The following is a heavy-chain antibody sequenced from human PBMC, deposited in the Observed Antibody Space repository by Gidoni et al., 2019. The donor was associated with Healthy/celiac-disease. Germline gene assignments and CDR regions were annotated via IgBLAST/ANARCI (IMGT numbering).Heavy chain of an antibody. D-gene: IGHD3-9*01. CDR1: GGSFSGYY. CDR2: INHSGST. Sequence: QVQLQQWGAGLLKPSETLSLTCAVYGGSFSGYYWSWIRQPPGKGLEWIGEINHSGSTNYNPSLKSRVTISVDTSKNQFSLKLSSVTAADTAVYYCARGPGLAWDVWGQGTTVTVSS. V-gene: IGHV4-34*01. CDR3: ARGPGLAWDV. J-gene: IGHJ6*02.